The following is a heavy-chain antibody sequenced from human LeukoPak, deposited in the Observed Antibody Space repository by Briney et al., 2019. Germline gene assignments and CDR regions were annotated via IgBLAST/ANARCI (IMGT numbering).Heavy chain of an antibody. CDR2: LWNDGTNK. CDR1: GFNFKSYG. Sequence: PGGSLGLSCATSGFNFKSYGMHWVRQAPGKGLEWVASLWNDGTNKFYTDSVKGRFTVSRDISKNTLYLQMDSLRADDTAVYYCAKDESGALFDPWGQGTLVTVSS. V-gene: IGHV3-30*02. D-gene: IGHD2-15*01. J-gene: IGHJ5*02. CDR3: AKDESGALFDP.